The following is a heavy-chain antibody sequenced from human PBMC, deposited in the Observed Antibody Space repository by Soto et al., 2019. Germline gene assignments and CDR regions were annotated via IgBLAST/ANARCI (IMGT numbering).Heavy chain of an antibody. V-gene: IGHV4-61*01. CDR2: IYYSGST. CDR1: GGSVSSGNYS. CDR3: ARETRTHIMAYPNFDY. J-gene: IGHJ4*02. D-gene: IGHD3-16*01. Sequence: SETLSLTCTVSGGSVSSGNYSWSWIRHPPGKGLEWIGYIYYSGSTNYNPSLKSRVTISVDTSKNQFSLKLSSVTAADTAVYYCARETRTHIMAYPNFDYWGQVTLVTVS.